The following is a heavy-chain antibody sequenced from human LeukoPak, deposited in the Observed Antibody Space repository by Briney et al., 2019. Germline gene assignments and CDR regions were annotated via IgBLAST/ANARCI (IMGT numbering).Heavy chain of an antibody. Sequence: GDPLKISCQGSGYTFTDYWLGWVRQKPGKGLEWMGIIDPRESHTMDNPSFQGQVTLTADKSTNTANLQWSSLKASDSAMYYCARHYKERTYSTAFDIWGQGTLVTVAT. CDR1: GYTFTDYW. J-gene: IGHJ3*02. V-gene: IGHV5-51*01. CDR3: ARHYKERTYSTAFDI. D-gene: IGHD6-13*01. CDR2: IDPRESHT.